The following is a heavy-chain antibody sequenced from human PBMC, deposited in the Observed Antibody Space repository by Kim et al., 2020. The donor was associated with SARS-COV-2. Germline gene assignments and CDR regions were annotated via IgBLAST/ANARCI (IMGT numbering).Heavy chain of an antibody. V-gene: IGHV3-23*01. CDR3: ARDQAYSRGFSV. CDR1: GFTFSTFA. D-gene: IGHD6-19*01. J-gene: IGHJ2*01. Sequence: GGSLRLSCAASGFTFSTFAMSWVRQAPGKGLEWVSAIGSSGTSSYYANSVKGRFTTSRDNSKNTLYLQMTSLRADDSALYYCARDQAYSRGFSVWGRGTLVTVSS. CDR2: IGSSGTSS.